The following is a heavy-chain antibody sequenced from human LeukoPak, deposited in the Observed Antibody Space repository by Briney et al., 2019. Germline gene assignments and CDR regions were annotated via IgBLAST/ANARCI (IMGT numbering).Heavy chain of an antibody. D-gene: IGHD3-22*01. Sequence: PGGSLRLSCAASGFTFSSYGMHWVRQAPGKGLEWVSSISGSGGSTYYTDPVKGRFTISRDNSKNTLYLQMNSLRAEDTAVYYCAKDRPNYYESNGDYYRRNGDYWGQGTLVTVSS. J-gene: IGHJ4*02. CDR2: ISGSGGST. CDR3: AKDRPNYYESNGDYYRRNGDY. CDR1: GFTFSSYG. V-gene: IGHV3-23*01.